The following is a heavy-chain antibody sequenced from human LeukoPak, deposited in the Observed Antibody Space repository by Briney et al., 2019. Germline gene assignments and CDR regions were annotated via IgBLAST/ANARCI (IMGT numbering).Heavy chain of an antibody. V-gene: IGHV4-34*01. Sequence: SETLSLTCAVYGGSFSGYYWSWIRQPPGEGLEWIGEINHSGSTNYNPSLKSRVTISVDTSKNQFSLKLSSVTAADTAVYYCARESSVTYGVDYWGQGTLVTVSS. CDR1: GGSFSGYY. J-gene: IGHJ4*02. CDR3: ARESSVTYGVDY. CDR2: INHSGST. D-gene: IGHD4-4*01.